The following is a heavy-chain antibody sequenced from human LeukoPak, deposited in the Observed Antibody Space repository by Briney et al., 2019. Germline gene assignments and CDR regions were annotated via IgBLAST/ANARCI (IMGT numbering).Heavy chain of an antibody. CDR1: GFTFSSYG. V-gene: IGHV3-30*02. D-gene: IGHD3-9*01. J-gene: IGHJ4*02. CDR3: ARVGRYYDILTGYQPSYFDY. Sequence: PGGSLRLSCAASGFTFSSYGMHWVRQAPGKGLEWVAFIRYDGSNKYYADSVKGRFTISRDNSKNTLYLQMNSLRAEDTAVYYCARVGRYYDILTGYQPSYFDYWGQGTLVTVSS. CDR2: IRYDGSNK.